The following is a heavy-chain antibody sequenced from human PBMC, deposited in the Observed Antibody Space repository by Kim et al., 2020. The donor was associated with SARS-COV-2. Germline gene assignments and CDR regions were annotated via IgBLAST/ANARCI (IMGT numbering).Heavy chain of an antibody. D-gene: IGHD3-10*01. J-gene: IGHJ6*02. CDR3: ARHLGFGEPTQYYYGMDV. CDR1: GGSISSYY. V-gene: IGHV4-59*08. CDR2: IYYSGST. Sequence: SETLSLTCTVSGGSISSYYWSWIRQPPGKGLEWIGYIYYSGSTNYNPSLKSRVTISVDTSKNQFSLKLNSVTAADTAVYYCARHLGFGEPTQYYYGMDVWGQGTTVTVSS.